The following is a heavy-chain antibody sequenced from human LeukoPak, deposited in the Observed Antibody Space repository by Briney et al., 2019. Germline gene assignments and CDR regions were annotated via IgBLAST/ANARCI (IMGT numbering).Heavy chain of an antibody. V-gene: IGHV3-30*03. D-gene: IGHD2-8*02. J-gene: IGHJ3*02. CDR3: SWDHTGKEDI. CDR2: ISYDGTNK. Sequence: PGGSLRLSCAGSGFTFSNYGMHWVRQAPGKGPEWVAVISYDGTNKYYADSVKGRFTISRDNSKNTVYLQMNSLRAEDTAVYYCSWDHTGKEDIWGQGTMVTVSS. CDR1: GFTFSNYG.